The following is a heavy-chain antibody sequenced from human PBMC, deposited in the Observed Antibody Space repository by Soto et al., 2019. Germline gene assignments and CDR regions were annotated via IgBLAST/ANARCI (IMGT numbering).Heavy chain of an antibody. CDR1: GGSFSGYY. V-gene: IGHV4-34*01. J-gene: IGHJ4*02. Sequence: SETLSLTCAVYGGSFSGYYWSWIRQPPGKGLEWIGEINHSGSTNYNPSLKSRVTISVDTSKNQFSLKLSSVTAADTAVYYCARGTQWEHYYFDYWGQGTLVTVSS. CDR2: INHSGST. D-gene: IGHD1-26*01. CDR3: ARGTQWEHYYFDY.